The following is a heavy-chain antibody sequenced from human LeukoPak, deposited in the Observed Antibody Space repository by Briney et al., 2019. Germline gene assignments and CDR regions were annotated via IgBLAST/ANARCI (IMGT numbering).Heavy chain of an antibody. J-gene: IGHJ4*02. CDR3: ARLDCSSTSCYFRFSLDY. V-gene: IGHV1-18*01. D-gene: IGHD2-2*01. Sequence: ASVKVSCKASGYTFTSYGISWVRQAPGQGLEWMGWISAYNGNTNYAQKLQGRVTMTTDTSTSTAYMELRSLRSDDTAVYYCARLDCSSTSCYFRFSLDYWGQGTLVTVSS. CDR1: GYTFTSYG. CDR2: ISAYNGNT.